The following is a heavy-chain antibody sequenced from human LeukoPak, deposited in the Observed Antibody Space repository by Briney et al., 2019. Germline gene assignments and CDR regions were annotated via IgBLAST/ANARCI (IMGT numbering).Heavy chain of an antibody. CDR1: GFTLRSDV. CDR2: ISGSGGST. D-gene: IGHD2-15*01. J-gene: IGHJ4*02. CDR3: AKRYCSGGSCYMGFDY. V-gene: IGHV3-23*01. Sequence: GGSLRLSCAASGFTLRSDVMSWVRQALGGGLEWGSAISGSGGSTYYADSVKGRFTISRDNSKNTLYLQMNSLRAEDTAVYYCAKRYCSGGSCYMGFDYWGQGTLVTVSS.